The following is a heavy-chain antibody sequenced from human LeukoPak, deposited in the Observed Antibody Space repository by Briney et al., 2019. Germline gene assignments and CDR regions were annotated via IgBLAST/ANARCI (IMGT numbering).Heavy chain of an antibody. CDR2: IWYDGSNK. V-gene: IGHV3-33*01. J-gene: IGHJ4*02. D-gene: IGHD1-7*01. CDR3: ARDYVTPGITGTTSPLDY. CDR1: GFTFSSYG. Sequence: QPGRSLRLSCAASGFTFSSYGMHWVRQAPGKGLEWVAVIWYDGSNKYYADSVKGRFTISRDNSKNTLYLQMNSLRADDTAVYYCARDYVTPGITGTTSPLDYWGQGILVSVSS.